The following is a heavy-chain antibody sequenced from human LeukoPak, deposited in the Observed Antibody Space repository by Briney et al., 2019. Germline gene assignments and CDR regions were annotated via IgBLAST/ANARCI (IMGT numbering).Heavy chain of an antibody. V-gene: IGHV3-49*04. CDR2: IRSKAYGGTT. Sequence: GGSLRLSCTASGFTFGDYAMSWVRQAPGKGLEWVGFIRSKAYGGTTEYAASVKGRFTISRDDSKSIAYLQMNSLKTEDTAVYYCTRPTITVVRGVIMDWFDPWGQGTLVTVSS. J-gene: IGHJ5*02. CDR3: TRPTITVVRGVIMDWFDP. D-gene: IGHD3-10*01. CDR1: GFTFGDYA.